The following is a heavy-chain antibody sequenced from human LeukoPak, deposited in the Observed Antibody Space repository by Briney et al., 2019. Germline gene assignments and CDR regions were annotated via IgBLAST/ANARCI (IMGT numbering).Heavy chain of an antibody. V-gene: IGHV4-34*01. Sequence: SETLSLTCTVSGGSISSYYWSWIRQPPGKGLEWIGEINHSGSTNYNPSLKSRVTISVDTSKNQFSLKLSSVTAADTAVYYCARLYFGFGSDYWGQGTLVTVSS. CDR3: ARLYFGFGSDY. D-gene: IGHD3-10*01. CDR2: INHSGST. J-gene: IGHJ4*02. CDR1: GGSISSYY.